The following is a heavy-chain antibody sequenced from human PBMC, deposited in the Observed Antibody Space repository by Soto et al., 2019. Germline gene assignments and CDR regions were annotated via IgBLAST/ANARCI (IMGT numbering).Heavy chain of an antibody. V-gene: IGHV2-5*02. J-gene: IGHJ5*02. CDR3: TRYYDILTGHPWFDP. D-gene: IGHD3-9*01. CDR2: IYWDDDK. Sequence: SGPTLVNPTQTLTLTCTFSGFSFTTSGVGVGWIRQPPGKALEWLALIYWDDDKRYSPSLKSRLTITKDTSKNQVVLTMTNMDPVDTATYYCTRYYDILTGHPWFDPWGQGTLVTVSS. CDR1: GFSFTTSGVG.